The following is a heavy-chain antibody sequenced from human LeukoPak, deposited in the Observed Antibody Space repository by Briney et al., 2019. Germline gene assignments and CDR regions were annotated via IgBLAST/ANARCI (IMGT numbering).Heavy chain of an antibody. D-gene: IGHD3-22*01. J-gene: IGHJ4*02. CDR1: GGSISSGNYY. CDR2: IYYSGST. CDR3: AREGAAYDSSGYNIGDYFDY. V-gene: IGHV4-61*01. Sequence: SETLSLTCTVSGGSISSGNYYWSWIRQPPGKGLEWIGYIYYSGSTNYNPSLKSRVTISVDTSKNQFSLKLSSVTAADTAVYYCAREGAAYDSSGYNIGDYFDYWGQGTLVTVSS.